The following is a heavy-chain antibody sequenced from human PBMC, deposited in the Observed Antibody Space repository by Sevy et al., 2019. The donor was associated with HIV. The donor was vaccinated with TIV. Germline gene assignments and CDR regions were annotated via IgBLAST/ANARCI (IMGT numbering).Heavy chain of an antibody. D-gene: IGHD2-15*01. CDR1: NYSISSGYY. V-gene: IGHV4-38-2*01. CDR2: IYHSGST. J-gene: IGHJ6*02. Sequence: SETLSLTCAVSNYSISSGYYWGWNRQSPGKGLEWIGNIYHSGSTYYNPSLKSRVTISVDASKNYFSLRLTSVTAADTAVYYCARASGGDRLDYYGMDVWGQGTTVTVSS. CDR3: ARASGGDRLDYYGMDV.